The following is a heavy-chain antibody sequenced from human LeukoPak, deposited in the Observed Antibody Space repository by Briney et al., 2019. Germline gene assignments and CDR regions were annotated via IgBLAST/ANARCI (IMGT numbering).Heavy chain of an antibody. CDR3: ARQTSTPGSSGAFDI. CDR1: GGSVSSYY. D-gene: IGHD1-26*01. V-gene: IGHV4-59*08. CDR2: IYYSGGT. Sequence: SETLSLTCTVSGGSVSSYYWSWIRQPPGKGLEWIGYIYYSGGTNYNPSLKSRVTISVDTSKNQFSLKLSSVTAADTAVYYCARQTSTPGSSGAFDIWGQGTMVTVSS. J-gene: IGHJ3*02.